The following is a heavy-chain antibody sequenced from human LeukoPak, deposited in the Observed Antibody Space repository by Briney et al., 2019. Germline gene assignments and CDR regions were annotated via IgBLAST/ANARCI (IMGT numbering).Heavy chain of an antibody. CDR3: ARGLHRGGETHFDY. Sequence: PSETLSLTCTVSGGSISSSSYYWGWIRQPPGKGLEWIGEIYHSGSTNYNPSLKSRVTISVDTSKNQFSLKLSSVTAADTAVYYCARGLHRGGETHFDYWGQGTLVTVSS. V-gene: IGHV4-39*07. J-gene: IGHJ4*02. CDR2: IYHSGST. CDR1: GGSISSSSYY. D-gene: IGHD2-21*01.